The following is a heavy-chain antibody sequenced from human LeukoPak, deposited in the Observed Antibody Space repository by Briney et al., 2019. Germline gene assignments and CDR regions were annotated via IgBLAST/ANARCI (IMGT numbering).Heavy chain of an antibody. J-gene: IGHJ3*02. CDR1: GAFSTNYF. CDR2: INTSGDT. V-gene: IGHV4-4*07. CDR3: ARTLLPATMGAFDI. Sequence: PSETLSLTCSVSGAFSTNYFWSWIRQPAGKGLEWIGRINTSGDTNYNPSLKSRVTMSVDTSKNQFSLNLGSMTAADTAVYYCARTLLPATMGAFDIWGQGTMVTVSS. D-gene: IGHD2-2*01.